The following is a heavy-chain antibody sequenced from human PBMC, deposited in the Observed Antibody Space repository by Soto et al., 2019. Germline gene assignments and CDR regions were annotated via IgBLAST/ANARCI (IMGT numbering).Heavy chain of an antibody. D-gene: IGHD3-9*01. V-gene: IGHV1-2*02. Sequence: ASVKVSCKASGYTFTGYYMHGVRQAPGQGFEWMGRISPKSGGTNYAQKFEGRVTMTWDTSLKTAYMELSSLISEDTAVYYCARPPGYISDWYYFDLWGQGTLVTVSS. CDR1: GYTFTGYY. CDR3: ARPPGYISDWYYFDL. J-gene: IGHJ4*02. CDR2: ISPKSGGT.